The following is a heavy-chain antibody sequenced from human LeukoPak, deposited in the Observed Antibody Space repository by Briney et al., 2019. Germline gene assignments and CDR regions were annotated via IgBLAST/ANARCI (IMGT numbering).Heavy chain of an antibody. Sequence: GASLRLSCATSGFTFSNYAMSWVRQAPGKGLEWVSAISGSGGSTYYADSVKGRFTISRDNSKNTLYLQMNSLRAEDTAVYYCAKSHSRERSIVGATTGLWGQGTLVTVSS. CDR2: ISGSGGST. V-gene: IGHV3-23*01. CDR3: AKSHSRERSIVGATTGL. J-gene: IGHJ4*02. D-gene: IGHD1-26*01. CDR1: GFTFSNYA.